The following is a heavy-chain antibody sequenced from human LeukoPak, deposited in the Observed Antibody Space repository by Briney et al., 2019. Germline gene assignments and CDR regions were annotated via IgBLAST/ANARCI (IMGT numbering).Heavy chain of an antibody. Sequence: ASVKVSCKASGYTFTSYGISWVRQAPGQGLEWMGWISAYNGNTNYAQKLQGRVTMTTDTSTSTAYMELRSLRSDDTAVYYCARTGRKYYYDSSGYYYFDYWGQGTLVTVSS. CDR2: ISAYNGNT. CDR3: ARTGRKYYYDSSGYYYFDY. V-gene: IGHV1-18*01. CDR1: GYTFTSYG. J-gene: IGHJ4*02. D-gene: IGHD3-22*01.